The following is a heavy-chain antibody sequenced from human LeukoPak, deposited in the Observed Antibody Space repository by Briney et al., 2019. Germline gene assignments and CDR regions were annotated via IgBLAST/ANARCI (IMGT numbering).Heavy chain of an antibody. V-gene: IGHV3-11*04. CDR2: ISSSGSTI. D-gene: IGHD1-26*01. CDR3: AKDREPGGAFDI. Sequence: GGSLRLSCAASGFTFSDYYMSWIRQAPGKGLEWVSYISSSGSTIYYADSVKGRFTISRDNSKNTLYLQMNSLRAEDTAVYYCAKDREPGGAFDIWGQGTMVTVSS. J-gene: IGHJ3*02. CDR1: GFTFSDYY.